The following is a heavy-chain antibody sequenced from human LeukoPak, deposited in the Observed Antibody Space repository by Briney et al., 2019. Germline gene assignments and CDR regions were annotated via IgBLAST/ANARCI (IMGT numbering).Heavy chain of an antibody. CDR3: LAGYYYYYMDV. CDR2: INTHGSST. V-gene: IGHV3-74*01. CDR1: GFAFSNYW. J-gene: IGHJ6*03. D-gene: IGHD6-13*01. Sequence: GGSLRLSCAASGFAFSNYWLHWVRQAPGKGLVWVARINTHGSSTNYADSVKGRFTISRDNAKNTLYLQMTSLSAEDTAVYYALAGYYYYYMDVWGKGTTVTISS.